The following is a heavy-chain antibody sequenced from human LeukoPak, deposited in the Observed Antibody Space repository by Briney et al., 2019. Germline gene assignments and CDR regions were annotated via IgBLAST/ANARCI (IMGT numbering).Heavy chain of an antibody. D-gene: IGHD1-26*01. J-gene: IGHJ4*02. CDR3: AREKFEGATPYFEY. V-gene: IGHV3-21*01. CDR1: GFTFSSYS. Sequence: GGSLRLSCAASGFTFSSYSMNWLRQAPGKGLEWVSSISSSSSYIYYADSVKGRFTISRDNAKNSLYLQMNSLRAEDTAVYYCAREKFEGATPYFEYWGQGTLVTVSS. CDR2: ISSSSSYI.